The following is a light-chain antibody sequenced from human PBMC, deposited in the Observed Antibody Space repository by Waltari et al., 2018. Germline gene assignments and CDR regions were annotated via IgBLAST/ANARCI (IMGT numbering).Light chain of an antibody. J-gene: IGLJ3*02. CDR3: AAWDDSLTALM. Sequence: QSVLTQPPSASGTPGQGVTFPCSGSSPNPGNNDVNWYQQLPGTAPKPLIYRSLQRPSGVPGRFSGSKSGTSASLAISGLRSEDEADYYCAAWDDSLTALMFGGGTKVTVL. CDR1: SPNPGNND. V-gene: IGLV1-47*01. CDR2: RSL.